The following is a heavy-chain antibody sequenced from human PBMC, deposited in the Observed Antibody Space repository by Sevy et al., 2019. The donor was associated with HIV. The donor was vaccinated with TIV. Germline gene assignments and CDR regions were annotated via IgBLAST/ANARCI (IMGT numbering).Heavy chain of an antibody. CDR3: ARDLPPSATTVPHFDC. J-gene: IGHJ4*02. V-gene: IGHV3-48*03. D-gene: IGHD4-17*01. CDR2: ISNSGTAM. Sequence: GGSLRLSCAASGFTFSSYEMNWVRQAPGKGLEWISYISNSGTAMYYSDSVRGRFTISRDNARRSLYLQMNRLRAEDTAVYYCARDLPPSATTVPHFDCWGQGPLVTVSS. CDR1: GFTFSSYE.